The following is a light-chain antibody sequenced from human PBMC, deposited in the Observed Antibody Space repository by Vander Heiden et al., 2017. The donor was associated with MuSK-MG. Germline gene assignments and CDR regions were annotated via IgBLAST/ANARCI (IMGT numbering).Light chain of an antibody. CDR1: QDISNY. Sequence: IQRAHSPSSLPASVGDRVTITCQESQDISNYLNWYQQKPGKAPKLLIYDASNLETGVPSRFSGSGSGTDFTFTISSLQPEDIATYYCQQDDNPLLTFGGGTKVEIK. J-gene: IGKJ4*01. CDR2: DAS. V-gene: IGKV1-33*01. CDR3: QQDDNPLLT.